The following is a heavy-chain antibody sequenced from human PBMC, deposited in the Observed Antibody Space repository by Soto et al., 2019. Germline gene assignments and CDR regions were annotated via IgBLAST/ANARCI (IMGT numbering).Heavy chain of an antibody. Sequence: QVQLVESGGGLVKPGGSLRLSCTGSGFTFSDYYMAWIRQSPGKGLEWIAYISGTSNTKYYAESVKGRFIISRDNAKNSLYLEMSSLRVEDTATYYCARSSRQEWLVNWFDPWGQGTLVTVSS. D-gene: IGHD6-19*01. CDR3: ARSSRQEWLVNWFDP. CDR1: GFTFSDYY. CDR2: ISGTSNTK. J-gene: IGHJ5*02. V-gene: IGHV3-11*01.